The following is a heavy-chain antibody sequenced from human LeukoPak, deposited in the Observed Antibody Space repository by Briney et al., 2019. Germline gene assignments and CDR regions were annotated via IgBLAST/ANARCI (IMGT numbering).Heavy chain of an antibody. CDR3: AKDRGPSSGYSLPDY. J-gene: IGHJ4*02. CDR2: ISWNSGSI. V-gene: IGHV3-9*01. CDR1: GFTFDDYA. Sequence: PGGSLRLSCAASGFTFDDYAMHWVRQAPGKGLEWVSGISWNSGSIGYADSVKGRFTISRGNAKNSLYLQMNSLRAEDTALYYCAKDRGPSSGYSLPDYWGQGTLVTVSS. D-gene: IGHD3-22*01.